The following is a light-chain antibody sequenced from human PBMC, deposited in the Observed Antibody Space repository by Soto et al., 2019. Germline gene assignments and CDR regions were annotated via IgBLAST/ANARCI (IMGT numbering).Light chain of an antibody. CDR2: AAS. V-gene: IGKV1D-12*01. CDR3: QQGNSFPLT. Sequence: DIQMTQSPSSVSASVGDRVTITCRASQGIGKWLAWYQQKPGTAPKLLIYAASTLPSGVPSRFSGSGSGTDFTLTISTLQSEDFATYYCQQGNSFPLTFGGGTKVEIK. CDR1: QGIGKW. J-gene: IGKJ4*01.